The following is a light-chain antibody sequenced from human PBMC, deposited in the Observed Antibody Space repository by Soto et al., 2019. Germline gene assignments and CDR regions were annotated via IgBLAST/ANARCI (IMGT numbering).Light chain of an antibody. V-gene: IGLV2-14*01. CDR1: SSDVGAYNY. CDR3: SSFTSNTTEV. CDR2: DVG. Sequence: QSALTQPASVSGSPGQSIAISCTGTSSDVGAYNYVSWYQQHPGNAPKLIIYDVGSRPSGVSNRFSGSKSGNTASLTISGLQADDEADYDCSSFTSNTTEVFGTGTKVTVL. J-gene: IGLJ1*01.